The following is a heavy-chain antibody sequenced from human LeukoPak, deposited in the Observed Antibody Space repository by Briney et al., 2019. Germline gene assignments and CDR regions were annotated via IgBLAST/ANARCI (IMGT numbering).Heavy chain of an antibody. Sequence: GASVKVSCKASGGAFSTYAISWVRQAPGQGLEWMGRIIPILGVTNYAQKFQGRVTITADKSTSTAYMELSSLRSEDTAVYHCARDPYYDRSGWYYYYGMDVWGQGTTVTVSS. CDR2: IIPILGVT. V-gene: IGHV1-69*04. CDR3: ARDPYYDRSGWYYYYGMDV. CDR1: GGAFSTYA. J-gene: IGHJ6*02. D-gene: IGHD3-22*01.